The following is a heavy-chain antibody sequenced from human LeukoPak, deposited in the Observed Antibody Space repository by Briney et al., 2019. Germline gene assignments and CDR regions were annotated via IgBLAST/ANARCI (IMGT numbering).Heavy chain of an antibody. V-gene: IGHV1-69*13. CDR3: ARSKDLRLDDIYY. D-gene: IGHD3-9*01. Sequence: SVKVSCTASGGTFSSYAFSWVRQATGQGLEWMGGIIPIFGTANYAQKFQGRVTITADESTSTAYMELSSLRSEDTAVYYCARSKDLRLDDIYYWGQGTLVTVSS. CDR1: GGTFSSYA. J-gene: IGHJ4*02. CDR2: IIPIFGTA.